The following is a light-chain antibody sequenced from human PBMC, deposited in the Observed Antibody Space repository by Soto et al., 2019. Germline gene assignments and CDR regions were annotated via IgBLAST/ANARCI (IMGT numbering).Light chain of an antibody. CDR1: QSVSCSF. CDR3: QQYGSSPLT. V-gene: IGKV3-20*01. Sequence: DIVLTQSPGTLSLSPGERATLACRASQSVSCSFLAWYQQKPGQAPRLLIYGASSRATGIPDRCSGSGSGTDFSLTISSLEPEDVAVDYCQQYGSSPLTFGGGTKVEIK. J-gene: IGKJ4*01. CDR2: GAS.